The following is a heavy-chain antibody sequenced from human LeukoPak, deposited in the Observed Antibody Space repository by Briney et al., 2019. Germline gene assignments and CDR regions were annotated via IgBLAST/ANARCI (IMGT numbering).Heavy chain of an antibody. CDR3: ATQLVVQYYGMDV. Sequence: GASVKVSCKASGYTFTGYYMHWVRQAPGQGLEWMGIINPSGGSTSYAQKFQGRVTMTRDTSTSTVYMELSSLRSEDTAVYYCATQLVVQYYGMDVWGQGTTVTVSS. D-gene: IGHD2-15*01. CDR2: INPSGGST. J-gene: IGHJ6*02. CDR1: GYTFTGYY. V-gene: IGHV1-46*01.